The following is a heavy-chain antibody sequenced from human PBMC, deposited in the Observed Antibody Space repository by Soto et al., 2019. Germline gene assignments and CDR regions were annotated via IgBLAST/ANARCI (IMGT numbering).Heavy chain of an antibody. V-gene: IGHV6-1*01. J-gene: IGHJ6*03. CDR1: GDSVSSNSAG. Sequence: HSQTLSLTCAISGDSVSSNSAGWNWIRQSPSRGLEWLGRTYYRFKWYSDYAVSVKSRITINPDTSQNQFSLQLNSVTPEDSAVYYCARDLGYNTIYRSDYYYMDVWGKGTTVTVSS. D-gene: IGHD1-20*01. CDR3: ARDLGYNTIYRSDYYYMDV. CDR2: TYYRFKWYS.